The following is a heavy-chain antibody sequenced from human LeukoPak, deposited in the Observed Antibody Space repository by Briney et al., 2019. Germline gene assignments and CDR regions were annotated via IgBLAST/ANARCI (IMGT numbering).Heavy chain of an antibody. CDR1: GGSISSGSYY. Sequence: SETLSLTCTVSGGSISSGSYYWSWIRQPAGKGLEWIGRIYTSGSTNYNPSLKSRVTISVDTSKNQFSLKLSSVTAADTAVYYCARDGGDSSSWYPSPDYYYYMDVWGKGTTVTVSS. CDR3: ARDGGDSSSWYPSPDYYYYMDV. D-gene: IGHD6-13*01. CDR2: IYTSGST. J-gene: IGHJ6*03. V-gene: IGHV4-61*02.